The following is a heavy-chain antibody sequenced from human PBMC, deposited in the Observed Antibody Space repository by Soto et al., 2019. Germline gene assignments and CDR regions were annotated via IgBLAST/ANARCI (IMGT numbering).Heavy chain of an antibody. J-gene: IGHJ5*02. V-gene: IGHV3-74*01. CDR2: INSDGSST. CDR1: GFTFSSYW. CDR3: ARMITSKKTGAWFDP. Sequence: GGSLRLSCAASGFTFSSYWMHWVRQAPGKGLVWVSRINSDGSSTSYADSVKGRFTISRDNAKNTLYLQMNSLRAEDTAVYYCARMITSKKTGAWFDPWGQGTLVTVSS. D-gene: IGHD1-1*01.